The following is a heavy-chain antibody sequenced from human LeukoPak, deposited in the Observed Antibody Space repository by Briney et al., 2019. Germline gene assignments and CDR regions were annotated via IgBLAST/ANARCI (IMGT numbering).Heavy chain of an antibody. CDR2: ISAYNGNT. CDR3: ASGRDYCSGGSCYYYYYGMDV. Sequence: ASVKVSCKASGYTFTSYGFTWVRQAPGQGLEWMGWISAYNGNTNYAQNLQGRVTMTTDTSTSTAYMELRSLRSDDTAEYYCASGRDYCSGGSCYYYYYGMDVWGQGTTVTVSS. V-gene: IGHV1-18*01. J-gene: IGHJ6*02. D-gene: IGHD2-15*01. CDR1: GYTFTSYG.